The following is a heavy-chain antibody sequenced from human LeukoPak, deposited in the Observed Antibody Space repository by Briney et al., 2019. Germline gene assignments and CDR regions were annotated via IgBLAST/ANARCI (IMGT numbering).Heavy chain of an antibody. Sequence: SSETLSLTCAVSGGSISSGGYSWSWIRQPPGKGLEWIGYIYYSGSTYYNPSLKSRVTISVDTSKNQFSLKLSSVTAADTAVYYCASSYSSSWIDYWGQGTLVTVSS. D-gene: IGHD6-13*01. V-gene: IGHV4-30-4*07. CDR1: GGSISSGGYS. CDR3: ASSYSSSWIDY. J-gene: IGHJ4*02. CDR2: IYYSGST.